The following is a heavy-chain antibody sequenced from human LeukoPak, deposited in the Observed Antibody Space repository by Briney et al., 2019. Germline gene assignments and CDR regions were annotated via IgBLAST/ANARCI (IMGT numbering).Heavy chain of an antibody. D-gene: IGHD6-19*01. J-gene: IGHJ4*02. CDR3: ARDREPLSGWTPDFDY. Sequence: ASVTVSCRASGYTFTGYYMHWVRQAPGQGLEWMGWINPNSGGTNYAQKFQGRVTMTRDTSISTAYMELSRLRSDDTAVYYCARDREPLSGWTPDFDYWGQGTLVTVSS. CDR1: GYTFTGYY. V-gene: IGHV1-2*02. CDR2: INPNSGGT.